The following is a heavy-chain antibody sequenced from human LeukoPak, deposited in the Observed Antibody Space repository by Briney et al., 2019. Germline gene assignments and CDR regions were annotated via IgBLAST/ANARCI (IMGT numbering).Heavy chain of an antibody. D-gene: IGHD3-22*01. CDR3: ARDSYYDSSGYYSGLDY. CDR1: GGSFSGYY. Sequence: SETLSLTCAVYGGSFSGYYWSWIRQPPGKGLEWIGYIYYSGSTNYNPSLKSRVTISVDTSKNQFSLKLSSVTAADTAVYYCARDSYYDSSGYYSGLDYWGQGTLVTVSS. CDR2: IYYSGST. J-gene: IGHJ4*02. V-gene: IGHV4-59*01.